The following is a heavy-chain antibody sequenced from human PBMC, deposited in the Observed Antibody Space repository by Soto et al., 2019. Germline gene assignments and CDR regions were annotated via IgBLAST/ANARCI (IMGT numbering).Heavy chain of an antibody. CDR2: ISYDGSNK. J-gene: IGHJ4*02. D-gene: IGHD3-22*01. CDR1: VFTFSSYG. CDR3: AKDRPERHYYDSSGYYLTGRYFDY. V-gene: IGHV3-30*18. Sequence: SLRLSFSASVFTFSSYGMHWVRQAPGKGLEWVAVISYDGSNKYYADSVKGRFTISRDNSKNTLYLQMNSLRAEDTAVYYCAKDRPERHYYDSSGYYLTGRYFDYWGQGTLVTVSS.